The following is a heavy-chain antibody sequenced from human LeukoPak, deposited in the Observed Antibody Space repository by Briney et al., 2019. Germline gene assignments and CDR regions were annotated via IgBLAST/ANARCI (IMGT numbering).Heavy chain of an antibody. CDR1: GGSISSYY. Sequence: SETLSLTCTVSGGSISSYYWSWIRQPPGKGLEWIGYIYYSGSTNYNPSLKSRVTISVDTSKNQFSLKLSSVTAADTAVYYCARHVSSSRVGDAFDIWGQGTMVTVSS. CDR3: ARHVSSSRVGDAFDI. J-gene: IGHJ3*02. V-gene: IGHV4-59*08. D-gene: IGHD6-13*01. CDR2: IYYSGST.